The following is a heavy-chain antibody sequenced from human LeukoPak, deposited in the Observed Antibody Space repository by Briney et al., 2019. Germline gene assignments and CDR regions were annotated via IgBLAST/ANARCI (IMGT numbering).Heavy chain of an antibody. J-gene: IGHJ4*02. CDR3: ARQTLTLTDY. D-gene: IGHD4/OR15-4a*01. CDR2: IRSKANSYAT. V-gene: IGHV3-73*01. CDR1: GFTFSGSA. Sequence: GGSLKLSCAASGFTFSGSAMHWVRQASGKGLEWVGRIRSKANSYATAYAASVKGRFTISRDDSKNTAYLQMNSLKAEDTAVYYCARQTLTLTDYWGQGTLVTVSS.